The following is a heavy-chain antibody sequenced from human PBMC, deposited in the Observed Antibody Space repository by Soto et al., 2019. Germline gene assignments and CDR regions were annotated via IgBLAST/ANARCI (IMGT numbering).Heavy chain of an antibody. D-gene: IGHD5-12*01. V-gene: IGHV3-33*01. Sequence: QVQLVESGGGVVQPGRSLRLSCAASGFTFSSYGMHWVRQAPGKGLEWVAVIWYDGSNKYYADSVKGRFTISRDNSKNTLYLQMNSLRAEDTAVYYCVRSRGYSGYDYSYWGQGTLVTVSS. CDR1: GFTFSSYG. J-gene: IGHJ4*02. CDR2: IWYDGSNK. CDR3: VRSRGYSGYDYSY.